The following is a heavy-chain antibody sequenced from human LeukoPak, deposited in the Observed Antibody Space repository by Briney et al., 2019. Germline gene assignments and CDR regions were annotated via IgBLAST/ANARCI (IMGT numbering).Heavy chain of an antibody. CDR1: GYTFSSSW. CDR2: IYPGDSDT. CDR3: ARQHGRPYDY. J-gene: IGHJ4*02. Sequence: GESLKISCKGSGYTFSSSWIGWVRQMPGKGLEWMGIIYPGDSDTRYSPSFQGQVTISADKSINTAYLQWSSLKATDTGMYFRARQHGRPYDYWGQGTLVTVSS. V-gene: IGHV5-51*01.